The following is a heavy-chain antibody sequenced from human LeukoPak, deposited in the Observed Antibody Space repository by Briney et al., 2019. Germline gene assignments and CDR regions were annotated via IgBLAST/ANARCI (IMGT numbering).Heavy chain of an antibody. V-gene: IGHV4-4*07. CDR1: GGSISSYY. D-gene: IGHD6-13*01. Sequence: SETLSLTCTVSGGSISSYYWSWIRQPAGKGLEWIGRIYTSGSTNYNPSLKSRVTMSVDTSRNQFSLKLSSVTAADTAVYCSALTAPRASAGTSPSLGHLWGRGTLVTVSS. J-gene: IGHJ4*02. CDR2: IYTSGST. CDR3: ALTAPRASAGTSPSLGHL.